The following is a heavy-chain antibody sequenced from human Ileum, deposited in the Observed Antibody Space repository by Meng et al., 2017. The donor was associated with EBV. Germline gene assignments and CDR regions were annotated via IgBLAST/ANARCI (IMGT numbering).Heavy chain of an antibody. Sequence: QVPLQQWGPGLLKPSETLSLPCAVYGGSFSGYYWSWIRQPPGKGLEWIGEINHSGSTNYNPSLKSRVTISVDTSKNQFSLKLSSVTAADTAVYYCARGNKVSDRGFDYWGQGTLVTVSS. D-gene: IGHD3-10*01. CDR1: GGSFSGYY. CDR2: INHSGST. V-gene: IGHV4-34*01. J-gene: IGHJ4*02. CDR3: ARGNKVSDRGFDY.